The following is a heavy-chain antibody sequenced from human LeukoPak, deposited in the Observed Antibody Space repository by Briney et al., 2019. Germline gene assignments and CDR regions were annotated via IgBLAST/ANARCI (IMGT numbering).Heavy chain of an antibody. V-gene: IGHV4-34*01. Sequence: SETLSLTCAVYGGSLSNYYWSWIRQPPGKGLEWIGEINHSGSTKYKPSLKSRVTISVDMSKNQFSLELSSVTAADTAVYYCARGPASGSNFAWFDPWGKGTLVTVSS. CDR2: INHSGST. CDR1: GGSLSNYY. CDR3: ARGPASGSNFAWFDP. J-gene: IGHJ5*02. D-gene: IGHD3-10*01.